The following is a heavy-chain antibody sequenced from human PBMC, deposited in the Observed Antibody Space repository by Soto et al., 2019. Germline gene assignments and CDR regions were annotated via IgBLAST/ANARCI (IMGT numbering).Heavy chain of an antibody. CDR1: GGSFSGYY. J-gene: IGHJ5*02. CDR3: AGQVEAHYYGSGSYLDWFDP. D-gene: IGHD3-10*01. CDR2: INHSGST. V-gene: IGHV4-34*01. Sequence: PSETLSLTCAVYGGSFSGYYWSWIRQPPGKGLEWIGEINHSGSTNYNPSLKSRVTISVDTSKNQFSLKLSSVTAADTAVYYCAGQVEAHYYGSGSYLDWFDPWGQGTLVTVSS.